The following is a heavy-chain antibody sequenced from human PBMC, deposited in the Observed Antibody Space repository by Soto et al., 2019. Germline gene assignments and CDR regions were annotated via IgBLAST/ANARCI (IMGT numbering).Heavy chain of an antibody. V-gene: IGHV4-39*07. CDR2: IYYIGST. Sequence: SETLSLTCTVSGGSIRTNTYYWGWIRQPPGKGLEWIGSIYYIGSTYYNPSLKSRVTISVDTSKNQFSLKLSSVTAADTAVYYCATRRSMVRGVRPFGYWGQGTLVTVSS. J-gene: IGHJ4*02. CDR3: ATRRSMVRGVRPFGY. D-gene: IGHD3-10*01. CDR1: GGSIRTNTYY.